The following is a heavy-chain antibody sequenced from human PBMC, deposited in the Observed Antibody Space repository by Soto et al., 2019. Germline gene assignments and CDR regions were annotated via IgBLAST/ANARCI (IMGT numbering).Heavy chain of an antibody. V-gene: IGHV3-30-3*01. CDR3: ARDRDIQLWEYYFDY. J-gene: IGHJ4*02. CDR2: ISYDGSNK. Sequence: LSCAASGFTFSSYAMHWVRQAPGKGLEWVAVISYDGSNKYYADSVKGRFTISRDNSKNTLYLQMNSLRAEDTAVYYCARDRDIQLWEYYFDYWGQGTLVTVSS. D-gene: IGHD5-18*01. CDR1: GFTFSSYA.